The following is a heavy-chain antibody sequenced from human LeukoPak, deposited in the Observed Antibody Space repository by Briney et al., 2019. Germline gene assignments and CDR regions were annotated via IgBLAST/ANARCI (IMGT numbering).Heavy chain of an antibody. V-gene: IGHV3-23*01. D-gene: IGHD3/OR15-3a*01. CDR3: ARWTYNYDC. Sequence: GGSLRLSCTASGFIFSNFAINWVRQAPGKGLEWVSAISNTGEYTLYADSVKGRFTLSRDKSKNTVCLQMKRLRAAGTALYYSARWTYNYDCWGQGTLVTVSS. J-gene: IGHJ4*02. CDR2: ISNTGEYT. CDR1: GFIFSNFA.